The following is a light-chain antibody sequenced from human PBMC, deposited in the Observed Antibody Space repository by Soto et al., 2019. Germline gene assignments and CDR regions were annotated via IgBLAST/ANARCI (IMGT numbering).Light chain of an antibody. CDR2: GAS. J-gene: IGKJ2*01. CDR3: QQSYSTPPEYT. CDR1: QNIYNY. V-gene: IGKV1-39*01. Sequence: DIQMTQSPSSLSASVGDRVTITCRASQNIYNYLNWYQQKPEKAPKLLIYGASSLQGGVPSRFSGSGSGTDFTLTISSLQPEDFATYDCQQSYSTPPEYTFGQGTKLEIK.